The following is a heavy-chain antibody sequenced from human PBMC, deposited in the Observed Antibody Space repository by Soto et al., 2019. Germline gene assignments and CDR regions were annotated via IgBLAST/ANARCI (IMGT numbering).Heavy chain of an antibody. Sequence: EVQLVESGGGLVKPGGSLRLSCAASGFTFSSYSMNWVRQAPGKGLEWVSSISSSSSYIYYADSVKGRFTISRDNAKNSLYLQMTSLRAEDTALYYCARDQPGYSYGYGLGYWGQGTLVTVSS. D-gene: IGHD5-18*01. CDR1: GFTFSSYS. V-gene: IGHV3-21*01. J-gene: IGHJ4*02. CDR3: ARDQPGYSYGYGLGY. CDR2: ISSSSSYI.